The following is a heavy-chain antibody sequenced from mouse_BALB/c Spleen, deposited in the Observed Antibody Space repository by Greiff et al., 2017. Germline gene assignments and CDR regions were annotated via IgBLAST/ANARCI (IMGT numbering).Heavy chain of an antibody. J-gene: IGHJ4*01. Sequence: DVHLVESGGGLVQPKGSLKLSCAASGFTFNTYAMNWVRQAPGKGLEWVARIRSKSNNYATYYADSVKDRFTISRDDSQSMLYLQMNNLKTEDTAMYYCVRHVGPPMDYWGQGTSVTVSS. CDR1: GFTFNTYA. CDR3: VRHVGPPMDY. V-gene: IGHV10-1*02. CDR2: IRSKSNNYAT.